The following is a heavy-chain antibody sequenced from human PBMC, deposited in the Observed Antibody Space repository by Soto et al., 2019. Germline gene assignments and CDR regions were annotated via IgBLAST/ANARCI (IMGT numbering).Heavy chain of an antibody. D-gene: IGHD4-17*01. V-gene: IGHV2-5*01. CDR1: CLSFGTSGVG. CDR3: ASMTTVATAAFDI. CDR2: IYWNDDK. J-gene: IGHJ3*02. Sequence: HITLKESGPTLVKPTQTLTLTCTASCLSFGTSGVGVGWIRQPPGEALEWLALIYWNDDKRYSPSLKSSLTITTDTSKNQVVLTMTIVDPVDTATYYCASMTTVATAAFDIWGQGTMVTVSS.